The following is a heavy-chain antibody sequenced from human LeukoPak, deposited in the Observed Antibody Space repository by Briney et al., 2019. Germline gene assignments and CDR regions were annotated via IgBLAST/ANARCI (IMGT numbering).Heavy chain of an antibody. Sequence: SETLSLTCAVYGGSFSGYYWSWIRQPPGKGLEWIGEINHSGSTNYNPSLKSRVTISVDTSKNQFSLKLSSVTAADTAVYYCARPSYGSGSYFYYYYMDVWGKGTTVTVSS. D-gene: IGHD3-10*01. J-gene: IGHJ6*03. CDR3: ARPSYGSGSYFYYYYMDV. CDR1: GGSFSGYY. CDR2: INHSGST. V-gene: IGHV4-34*01.